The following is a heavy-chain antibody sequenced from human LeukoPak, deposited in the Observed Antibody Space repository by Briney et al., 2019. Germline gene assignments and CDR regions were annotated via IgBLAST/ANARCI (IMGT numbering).Heavy chain of an antibody. CDR2: ISGSGRNT. Sequence: PGGSLRLSCAASGFTLSSYAMSWVRQAPGKGLEWVSSISGSGRNTYYADSVKGRFTISRDNSQNTLYLQMNTLRAEDTAVYYCAKQRSEVVVAATNYWGQGTLVTVAS. CDR1: GFTLSSYA. CDR3: AKQRSEVVVAATNY. J-gene: IGHJ4*02. V-gene: IGHV3-23*01. D-gene: IGHD2-15*01.